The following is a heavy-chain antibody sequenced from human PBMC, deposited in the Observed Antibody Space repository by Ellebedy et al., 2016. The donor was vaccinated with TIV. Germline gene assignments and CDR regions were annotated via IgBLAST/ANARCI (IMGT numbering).Heavy chain of an antibody. CDR3: AKETGYSSGWISQIDS. V-gene: IGHV3-30*18. J-gene: IGHJ4*02. CDR1: GFTFSTYA. D-gene: IGHD6-19*01. Sequence: PGGSLRLSCAASGFTFSTYAINWVRHAPGTGLEWVASISYDGSNKNYADSVKGRFTISRDNSKNTLYLQMNSLRAEDTALYFCAKETGYSSGWISQIDSWGQGTLVTVSS. CDR2: ISYDGSNK.